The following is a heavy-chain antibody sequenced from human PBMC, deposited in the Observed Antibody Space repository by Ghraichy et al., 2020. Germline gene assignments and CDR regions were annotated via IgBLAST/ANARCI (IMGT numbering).Heavy chain of an antibody. V-gene: IGHV4-34*01. Sequence: SETLSLTCTVYGGSFSGYYWSWIRQPPGRGLEWIAEINHSGSTNYNPSLKSRVTISVDTSKNQFSLKLSSVTAADTAVYYCARGQRVRYNYSYYYGMDVWGQGTTVTVSS. J-gene: IGHJ6*02. D-gene: IGHD5-18*01. CDR2: INHSGST. CDR1: GGSFSGYY. CDR3: ARGQRVRYNYSYYYGMDV.